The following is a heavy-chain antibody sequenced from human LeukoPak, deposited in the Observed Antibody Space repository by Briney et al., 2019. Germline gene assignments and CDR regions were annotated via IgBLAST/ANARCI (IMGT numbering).Heavy chain of an antibody. V-gene: IGHV4-31*03. CDR3: ARSVRYFDPPAFDI. Sequence: SETLSLTCTVSGGSISSSSCYWDWIRQHPGKGLEWIGYIYYSGSTYYNPSLKSRVTISVDTSKNQFSLKLSSVTAADTAVYYCARSVRYFDPPAFDIWGQGTMVTVSS. CDR2: IYYSGST. D-gene: IGHD3-9*01. J-gene: IGHJ3*02. CDR1: GGSISSSSCY.